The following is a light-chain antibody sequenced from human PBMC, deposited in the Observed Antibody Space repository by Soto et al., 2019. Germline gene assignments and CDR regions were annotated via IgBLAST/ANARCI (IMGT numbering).Light chain of an antibody. CDR1: QSVGEW. V-gene: IGKV1-5*03. J-gene: IGKJ1*01. CDR3: QHYESCSRT. CDR2: RTS. Sequence: DIQVFQSPSILSATVGDRVTLTCRASQSVGEWLAWYQQKPGKAPRVLIYRTSNLAPGVPSRFSDSGSDIEFTLTSSSLKSDDCAVYYCQHYESCSRTFGQVTRVYIK.